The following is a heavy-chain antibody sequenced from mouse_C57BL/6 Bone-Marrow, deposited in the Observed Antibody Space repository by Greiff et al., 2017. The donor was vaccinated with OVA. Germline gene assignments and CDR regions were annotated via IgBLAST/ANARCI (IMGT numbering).Heavy chain of an antibody. J-gene: IGHJ4*01. CDR3: ARDYYYGPCYAMDY. Sequence: VKLMESGPGLVQPSQSLSITCTVSGFSLTSYGVHWVRQSPGKGLEWLGVIWSGGSTDYNAAFISRLSISKDNSKSQVFFKMNSLQADDTAIYYCARDYYYGPCYAMDYWGQGTSVTVSS. D-gene: IGHD1-1*01. CDR1: GFSLTSYG. CDR2: IWSGGST. V-gene: IGHV2-2*01.